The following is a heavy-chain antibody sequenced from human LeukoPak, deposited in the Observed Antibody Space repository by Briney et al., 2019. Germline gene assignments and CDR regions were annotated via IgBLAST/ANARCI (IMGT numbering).Heavy chain of an antibody. J-gene: IGHJ6*03. CDR3: ARLTIGIYYYYYMDV. Sequence: PSQTLSLTCTVSGGSISSGSYYWSWIRQPAGKGLEWIGRIYTSGSTNYNPSLKSRVTISVDTSKNQFSLKLSSVTAADTAVYYCARLTIGIYYYYYMDVWGKGTTVTVSS. V-gene: IGHV4-61*02. CDR2: IYTSGST. D-gene: IGHD2-15*01. CDR1: GGSISSGSYY.